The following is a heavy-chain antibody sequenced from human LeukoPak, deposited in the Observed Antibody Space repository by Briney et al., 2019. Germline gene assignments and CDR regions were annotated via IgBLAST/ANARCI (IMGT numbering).Heavy chain of an antibody. CDR3: AKDVSGSIDS. CDR1: GFIFSDYN. J-gene: IGHJ4*02. CDR2: ISGDGGRT. Sequence: GGSLRLSCAASGFIFSDYNMHWVRQVPGKGLEWVSIISGDGGRTSYADSVKGRVTISRDNSKNSPYLQMNSLRTEDTAFYYCAKDVSGSIDSWGQGTLVTVSS. D-gene: IGHD5/OR15-5a*01. V-gene: IGHV3-43*02.